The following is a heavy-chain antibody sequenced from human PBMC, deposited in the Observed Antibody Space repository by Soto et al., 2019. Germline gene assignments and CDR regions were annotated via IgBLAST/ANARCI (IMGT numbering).Heavy chain of an antibody. D-gene: IGHD5-12*01. J-gene: IGHJ4*02. V-gene: IGHV1-69*06. CDR1: GGTFSGYA. CDR3: ARGGDGYNSLFDY. CDR2: IIPIFGAA. Sequence: SVKVSCKASGGTFSGYAISWVRQAPGQGLEWMGGIIPIFGAANYAQKFQGRVTITADKSTSTAYMELSSLRSEDTAVYYCARGGDGYNSLFDYWGQGTLVTVSS.